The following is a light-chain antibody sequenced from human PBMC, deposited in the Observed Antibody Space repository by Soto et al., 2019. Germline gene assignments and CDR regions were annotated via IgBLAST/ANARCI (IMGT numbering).Light chain of an antibody. Sequence: QSALTQPASVSGSPGQSITMSCTGTSSDVGNYKLVSWYQQHPGKVPKLIISEVSNRPSGVSSRFSGSKSGNTASLTISGLQVEDEADYYCCSYTGNFTLEFGGGTKLTVL. CDR1: SSDVGNYKL. CDR2: EVS. V-gene: IGLV2-23*02. CDR3: CSYTGNFTLE. J-gene: IGLJ2*01.